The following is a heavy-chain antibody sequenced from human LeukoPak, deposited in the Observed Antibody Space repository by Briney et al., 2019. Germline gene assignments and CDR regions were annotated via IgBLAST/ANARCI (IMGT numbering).Heavy chain of an antibody. CDR1: GGSISSYY. J-gene: IGHJ4*02. CDR2: IYYGGST. D-gene: IGHD3-16*01. CDR3: ARWGGSGFDY. V-gene: IGHV4-59*01. Sequence: PSETLSLTCTVSGGSISSYYWSWIRQPPGKGLEWIGYIYYGGSTNYNPSLKSRVTISVDTSKNQFSLKLNSVTAADTAVYYCARWGGSGFDYWGQGTLVTVSS.